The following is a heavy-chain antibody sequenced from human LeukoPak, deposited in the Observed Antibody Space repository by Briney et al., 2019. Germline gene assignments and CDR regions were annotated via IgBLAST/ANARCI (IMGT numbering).Heavy chain of an antibody. CDR2: ISSSSSYI. CDR1: GFTFSSYS. D-gene: IGHD2-2*01. CDR3: ARVEDIVVVPAAIDY. J-gene: IGHJ4*02. V-gene: IGHV3-21*01. Sequence: GGSLRLSCAASGFTFSSYSMNWVRQAPGKGLEWVSSISSSSSYIYYADSVNGRFTISRDNAKNSLYLQMNSLRAEDTAVYYCARVEDIVVVPAAIDYWGQGTLVTVSS.